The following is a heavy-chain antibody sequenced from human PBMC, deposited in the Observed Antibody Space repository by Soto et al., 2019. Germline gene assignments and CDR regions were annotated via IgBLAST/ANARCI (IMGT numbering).Heavy chain of an antibody. CDR3: ARKSQWLSGYIYHGMDV. V-gene: IGHV3-48*03. CDR2: INVGGDTR. CDR1: GFMFSSYE. D-gene: IGHD6-19*01. Sequence: LVESGGGLVQPGGSLRLSCAASGFMFSSYEFNWVCLAPGKGLEWVSYINVGGDTRDYADSVSGRFTISRDDAKGPLYLQMDSLRVEDTAVYFCARKSQWLSGYIYHGMDVWSQGTSVTVSS. J-gene: IGHJ6*02.